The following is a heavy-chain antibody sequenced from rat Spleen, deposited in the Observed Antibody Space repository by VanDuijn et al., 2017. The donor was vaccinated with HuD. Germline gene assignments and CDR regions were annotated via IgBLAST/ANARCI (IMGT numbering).Heavy chain of an antibody. D-gene: IGHD4-3*01. CDR2: ISSNGNNI. J-gene: IGHJ3*01. CDR1: GFTFNNYW. CDR3: TREIIRGTRDWFAD. Sequence: EVQLVESGGGLVQPGRSLKLSCVASGFTFNNYWMTWIRQAPGKGLEWVASISSNGNNIYYRDSVKGRFTISRDYATSTLYLQMNSLRSEDTATYYCTREIIRGTRDWFADWGQGTLVTVSS. V-gene: IGHV5-31*01.